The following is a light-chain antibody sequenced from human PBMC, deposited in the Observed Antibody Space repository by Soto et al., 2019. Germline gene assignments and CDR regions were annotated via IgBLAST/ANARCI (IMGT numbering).Light chain of an antibody. V-gene: IGLV2-23*01. CDR2: EDS. CDR3: CSYTGATTAYV. Sequence: QSVLTQPPSVSGSPGQSITVSCTGSRNDVGNYNLVSWYQQSPGKAPKLLIYEDSKRPSGVSNRFSGSKSGDTASLTISGLQTEDEADYYCCSYTGATTAYVFGTGTKVTVL. CDR1: RNDVGNYNL. J-gene: IGLJ1*01.